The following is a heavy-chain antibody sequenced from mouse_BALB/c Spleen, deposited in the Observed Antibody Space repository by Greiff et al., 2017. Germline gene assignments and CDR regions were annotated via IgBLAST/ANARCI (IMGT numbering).Heavy chain of an antibody. V-gene: IGHV5-12-2*01. Sequence: EVKVVESGGGLVQPGGSLKLSCAASGFTFSSYTMSWVRQTPEKRLEWVAYISNGGGSTYYPDTVKGRFTISRDNAKNTLYLQMSSLKSEDTAMYYCARHGYDYDGAWFAYWGQGTLVTVSA. D-gene: IGHD2-4*01. CDR3: ARHGYDYDGAWFAY. CDR2: ISNGGGST. CDR1: GFTFSSYT. J-gene: IGHJ3*01.